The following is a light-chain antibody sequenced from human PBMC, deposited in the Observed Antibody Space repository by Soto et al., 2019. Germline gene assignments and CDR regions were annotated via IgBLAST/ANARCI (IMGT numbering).Light chain of an antibody. CDR2: DAS. J-gene: IGKJ4*01. CDR1: QSIRSL. V-gene: IGKV3-11*01. CDR3: QQRSNWPLRT. Sequence: EIVLTQSPATLSLSPGERATLSCRASQSIRSLLAWYQQKPGQAHRLLIYDASNRATGIPARFSGSGSGTDFTLTISSLEPEDFAVYYCQQRSNWPLRTFGGGTKLEIK.